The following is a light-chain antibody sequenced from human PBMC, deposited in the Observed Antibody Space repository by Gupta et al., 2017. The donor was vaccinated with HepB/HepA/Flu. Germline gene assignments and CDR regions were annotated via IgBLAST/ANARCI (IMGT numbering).Light chain of an antibody. CDR3: CSYVGSNSVV. CDR1: SSDVGSYNL. CDR2: EVI. Sequence: QSALTQPASVSGSPGQSITISCPGSSSDVGSYNLVSWYQKYPGQAPKLIIHEVIKRPSGVSDLFSGSKSGDTASLTISVLQAEDDAYYYCCSYVGSNSVVFGGGTKVTVL. J-gene: IGLJ2*01. V-gene: IGLV2-23*02.